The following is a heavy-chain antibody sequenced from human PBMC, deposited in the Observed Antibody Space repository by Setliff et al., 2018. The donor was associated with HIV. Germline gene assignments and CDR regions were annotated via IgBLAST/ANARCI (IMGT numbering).Heavy chain of an antibody. J-gene: IGHJ4*02. D-gene: IGHD6-19*01. CDR1: GYTFTDYW. V-gene: IGHV5-51*01. CDR2: VYPGDSDV. Sequence: PGESLKISCKASGYTFTDYWIGWVRQMPGKGLEWMGIVYPGDSDVRYSPSFQGHVSISVDKSITTAYLQWSSLQASDTAIYYCARHPVAGTPYYFDSWGQGTLVTVSS. CDR3: ARHPVAGTPYYFDS.